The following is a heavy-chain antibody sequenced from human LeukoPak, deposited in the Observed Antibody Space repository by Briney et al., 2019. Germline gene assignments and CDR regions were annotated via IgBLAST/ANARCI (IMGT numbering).Heavy chain of an antibody. CDR2: INPNSGGT. Sequence: ASVKVSRKASGYTFTGYYMHWVRQAPGQGLEWMGWINPNSGGTNYAQKFHGRVTMTRDTSISPAYMELSKLRSDDTAVYYCSRGAGGYDLESWARGTLVTVSS. J-gene: IGHJ5*02. V-gene: IGHV1-2*02. CDR1: GYTFTGYY. D-gene: IGHD5-12*01. CDR3: SRGAGGYDLES.